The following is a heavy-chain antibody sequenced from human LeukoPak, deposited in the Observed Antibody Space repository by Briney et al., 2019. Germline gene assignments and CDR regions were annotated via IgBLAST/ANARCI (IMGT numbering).Heavy chain of an antibody. CDR3: ARQSSRGYSYGRYAFDI. V-gene: IGHV4-59*08. CDR2: IYYSGST. CDR1: GGSISSYY. Sequence: SETLSLTCTVSGGSISSYYWSWIRQPPGKGLEWIGYIYYSGSTNYNPSLESRVTISVDTSKNQFSLKLSSVTAADTAVYYCARQSSRGYSYGRYAFDIWGQGTMVTVSS. J-gene: IGHJ3*02. D-gene: IGHD5-18*01.